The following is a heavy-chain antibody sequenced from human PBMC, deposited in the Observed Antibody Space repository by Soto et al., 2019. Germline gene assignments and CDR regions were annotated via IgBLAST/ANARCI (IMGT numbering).Heavy chain of an antibody. Sequence: SGPTLVNPTETLTLTCTVSGFSLNDARVGVSWIRQPPGRALEWLAHIFSNDEKSYSTSLYNRLTISKDTSKSQVVLTMTNMGPVDTATYFCARIQDYVWGSYPYDVWGQGSLVTVSS. CDR1: GFSLNDARVG. J-gene: IGHJ4*02. D-gene: IGHD3-16*02. V-gene: IGHV2-26*01. CDR2: IFSNDEK. CDR3: ARIQDYVWGSYPYDV.